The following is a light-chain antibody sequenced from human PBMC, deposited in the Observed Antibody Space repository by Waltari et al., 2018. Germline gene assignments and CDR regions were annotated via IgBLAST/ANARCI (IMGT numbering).Light chain of an antibody. Sequence: SSELPPAPSVSVSPADTARLTCPGAGSSNQYAYWYQQTPGQAPVSMMYKERERPSGIPERFSGSSSGTTVTLTISGVQAEDEADYYCQSADGSGPIVVFGGGTKLTVL. CDR3: QSADGSGPIVV. CDR2: KER. V-gene: IGLV3-25*03. CDR1: GSSNQY. J-gene: IGLJ2*01.